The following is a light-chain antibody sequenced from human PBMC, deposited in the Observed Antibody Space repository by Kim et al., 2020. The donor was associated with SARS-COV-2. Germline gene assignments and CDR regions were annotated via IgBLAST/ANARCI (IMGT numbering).Light chain of an antibody. CDR2: EDY. CDR1: SGPFASSD. CDR3: QSYDDTNVV. Sequence: GGTVTISCARSSGPFASSDVQWFQQHPGSVPTTVIFEDYQRPSGVPDRFSGSVDSSSNSASLTISGLKTEDEGNYYCQSYDDTNVVFGGGTQLTVL. V-gene: IGLV6-57*03. J-gene: IGLJ3*02.